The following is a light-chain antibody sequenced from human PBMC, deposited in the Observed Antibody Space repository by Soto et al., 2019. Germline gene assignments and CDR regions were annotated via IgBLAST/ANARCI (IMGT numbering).Light chain of an antibody. V-gene: IGLV2-23*02. CDR3: CSYAGSSTQSYV. J-gene: IGLJ1*01. Sequence: ALTQPASVSGSPGQSITISCTGTNSDVGSYNLVSWYQQHPGKAPKVIIYEVSERPSGVSDRFSGSKSGNTASLMISGLQAEDEADYYCCSYAGSSTQSYVFGSGTKVTVL. CDR1: NSDVGSYNL. CDR2: EVS.